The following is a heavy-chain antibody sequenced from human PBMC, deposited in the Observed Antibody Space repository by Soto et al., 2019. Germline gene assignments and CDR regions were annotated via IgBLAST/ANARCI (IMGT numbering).Heavy chain of an antibody. Sequence: SQTLSLTCAITADGVSSNSAGWSWVRQSPSRGLEWLGRTYYRSKWYYEYAVSVRGRITINPDTSKNQSSLQLNSVTPEDTGVYFCARGEQYSGRIFDYWGQGTLVTVSS. J-gene: IGHJ4*01. V-gene: IGHV6-1*01. CDR3: ARGEQYSGRIFDY. CDR1: ADGVSSNSAG. CDR2: TYYRSKWYY. D-gene: IGHD1-26*01.